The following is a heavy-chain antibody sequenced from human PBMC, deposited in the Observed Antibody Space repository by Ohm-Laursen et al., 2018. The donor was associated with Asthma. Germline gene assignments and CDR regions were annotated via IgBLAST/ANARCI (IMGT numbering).Heavy chain of an antibody. CDR3: ARELDTAMVPPYYYYGMDV. J-gene: IGHJ6*02. CDR2: ISYDGSNK. Sequence: SSPRLSCSASGFTFSSYAMHWVRQAPGKGLEWVAVISYDGSNKYYADSVKGRFTISRDNSKNTLYLQMNSLRAEDTAVYYCARELDTAMVPPYYYYGMDVWGQGTTVTVSS. V-gene: IGHV3-30-3*01. CDR1: GFTFSSYA. D-gene: IGHD5-18*01.